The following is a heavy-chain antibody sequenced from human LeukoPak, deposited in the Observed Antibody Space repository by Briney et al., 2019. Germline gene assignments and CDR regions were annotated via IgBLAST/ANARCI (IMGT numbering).Heavy chain of an antibody. D-gene: IGHD3-22*01. CDR2: INPNSGLA. CDR3: ARSSDSSGYRLDY. Sequence: ASVKVSCKASGYTFTCYYMIWVRQAPGQGLEWMGRINPNSGLANYAQKFQGRVTMTRDPSISTAYMELGRLRSYETAVDYCARSSDSSGYRLDYWGQGTLVTVSS. CDR1: GYTFTCYY. V-gene: IGHV1-2*06. J-gene: IGHJ4*02.